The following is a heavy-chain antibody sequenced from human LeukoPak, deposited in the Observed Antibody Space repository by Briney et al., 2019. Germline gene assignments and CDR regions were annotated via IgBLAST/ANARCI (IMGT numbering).Heavy chain of an antibody. J-gene: IGHJ3*02. D-gene: IGHD6-19*01. V-gene: IGHV3-11*05. CDR3: ARVRKYSSGWYDAFDI. CDR1: GFTFSDYY. Sequence: GGSLRLSCAASGFTFSDYYMSWIRQAPGKGLEWVSYISSSSYTNYADSVKGRFTISRDNAKNSLYLQMNSLRAEDTAVYYCARVRKYSSGWYDAFDIWGQGTMVTVSS. CDR2: ISSSSYT.